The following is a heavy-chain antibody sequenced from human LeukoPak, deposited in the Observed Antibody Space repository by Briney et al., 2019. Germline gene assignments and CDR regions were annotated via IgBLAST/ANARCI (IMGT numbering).Heavy chain of an antibody. J-gene: IGHJ3*02. CDR2: INPSGGST. Sequence: GASVKVSCKASGYTFTSYYMHWVRQAPGQGLEWMGIINPSGGSTSYAQKFQGRVTMTTDTSTSTAYMELRSLRSDDTAVYYCARPRGITMVRGVDDAFDIWGQGTMVTVSS. V-gene: IGHV1-46*01. CDR1: GYTFTSYY. CDR3: ARPRGITMVRGVDDAFDI. D-gene: IGHD3-10*01.